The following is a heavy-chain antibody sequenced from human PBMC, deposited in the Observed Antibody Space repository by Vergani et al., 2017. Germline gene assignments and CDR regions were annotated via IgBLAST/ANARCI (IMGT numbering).Heavy chain of an antibody. J-gene: IGHJ4*02. Sequence: QVQLQESGPGLVKPPGTLSLTCAVSGGSITSYNWWTWVRQSPGKGLEWIGEIFHSGTTNYNPSLKSRVTISIDKSKNQFSLNLASVTAADTAVYYCANLGYCTGDSGHSVRWGPGTLVTVSS. V-gene: IGHV4-4*03. CDR3: ANLGYCTGDSGHSVR. D-gene: IGHD2-8*02. CDR2: IFHSGTT. CDR1: GGSITSYNW.